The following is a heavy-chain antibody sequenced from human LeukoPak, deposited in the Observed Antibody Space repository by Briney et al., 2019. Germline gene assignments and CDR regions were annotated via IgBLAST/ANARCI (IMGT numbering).Heavy chain of an antibody. V-gene: IGHV1-18*01. CDR3: ARDSALRTRGVPADY. D-gene: IGHD2-2*01. Sequence: ASVKVSCKASGYTFTSYGISWVRQAPGQGLEWMGWISAYNGNTNYAQKLQGRVTMTTDTSTSTAYMELRSLRSDDTAVYYRARDSALRTRGVPADYWGQGTLVTVSS. CDR2: ISAYNGNT. J-gene: IGHJ4*02. CDR1: GYTFTSYG.